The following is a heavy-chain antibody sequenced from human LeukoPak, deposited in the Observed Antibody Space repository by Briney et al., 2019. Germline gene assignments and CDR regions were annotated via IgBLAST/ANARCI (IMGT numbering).Heavy chain of an antibody. J-gene: IGHJ5*02. D-gene: IGHD2-2*01. Sequence: ASVKVSCKASGYTFTGYYMHWVRQAPGQGLEWMGWINPNSGGTNYAQKFQGWVTMTRDTSTSTAYMELRSLRSDDTAVYYCARGSIVVDNWFDPWGQGTLVTVSS. CDR3: ARGSIVVDNWFDP. V-gene: IGHV1-2*04. CDR2: INPNSGGT. CDR1: GYTFTGYY.